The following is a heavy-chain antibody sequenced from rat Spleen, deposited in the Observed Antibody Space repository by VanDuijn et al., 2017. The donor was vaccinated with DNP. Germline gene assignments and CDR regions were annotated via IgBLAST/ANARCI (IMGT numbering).Heavy chain of an antibody. J-gene: IGHJ2*01. CDR2: ISPSGGNT. D-gene: IGHD4-3*01. Sequence: EVQLVESGGGLVQPXXSLKLSXXXSGXXXSXXXMAXXXQAATKGLGCVASISPSGGNTYYRDSVKGRFTVSRDNAKSSLHLQMDSLRSEDTATYYCTRHKFGGDYFDYWGQGVMVAVSS. CDR3: TRHKFGGDYFDY. CDR1: GXXXSXXX. V-gene: IGHV5-25*01.